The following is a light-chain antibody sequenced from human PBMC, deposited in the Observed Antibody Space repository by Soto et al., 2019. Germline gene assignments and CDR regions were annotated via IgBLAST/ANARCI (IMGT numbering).Light chain of an antibody. CDR3: CSSGGSPTYV. CDR1: SSDVGNYIY. J-gene: IGLJ1*01. V-gene: IGLV2-23*02. Sequence: LTQPASVSGSPGQSITISCSGTSSDVGNYIYVFWYQQHPGKAPKLMIFEVNKRPSGVSNRFSGSKSGNTASLTISGLKVEDEADYYCCSSGGSPTYVFGTGTKVTVL. CDR2: EVN.